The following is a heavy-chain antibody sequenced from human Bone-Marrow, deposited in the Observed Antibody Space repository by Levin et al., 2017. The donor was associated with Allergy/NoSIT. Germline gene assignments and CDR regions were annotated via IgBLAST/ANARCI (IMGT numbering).Heavy chain of an antibody. V-gene: IGHV4-34*01. CDR1: GGSFSGYY. Sequence: GSLRLSCAVYGGSFSGYYWSWIRQPPGKGLEWIGEINHSGSTNYNPSLKSRVTISVDTSKNQFSLKLSSVTAADTAVYYCAREENTAMVIGYYGMDVWGQGTTVTVSS. CDR3: AREENTAMVIGYYGMDV. CDR2: INHSGST. D-gene: IGHD5-18*01. J-gene: IGHJ6*02.